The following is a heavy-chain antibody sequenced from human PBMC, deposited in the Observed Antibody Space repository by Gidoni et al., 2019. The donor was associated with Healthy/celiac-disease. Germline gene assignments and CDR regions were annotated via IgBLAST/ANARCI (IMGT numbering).Heavy chain of an antibody. V-gene: IGHV4-4*07. CDR1: GGSISSYY. CDR3: ARSQLDSSGYYYRDWYFDL. J-gene: IGHJ2*01. D-gene: IGHD3-22*01. CDR2: IYTSGST. Sequence: QVQLQESGPGLVTPSETLSLTCTVSGGSISSYYWSWIRQPAGKGLELIGRIYTSGSTNYNPSLKSRVTMSVDTSKNQFSLKLSSVTAADTAVYYCARSQLDSSGYYYRDWYFDLWGRGTLVTVSS.